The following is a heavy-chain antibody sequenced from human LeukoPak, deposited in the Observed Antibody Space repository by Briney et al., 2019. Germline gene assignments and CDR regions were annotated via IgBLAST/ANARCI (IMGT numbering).Heavy chain of an antibody. CDR1: GYTFNSYG. CDR2: ISAYDGST. Sequence: ASVKVSCKASGYTFNSYGINWVRQAPGQGLQWMGWISAYDGSTHYAQDLQGRVTMTTDTFTSTAYMELRSLKTDDTAMYYCARDIAAAGTFDYWGQGTLVTVSS. CDR3: ARDIAAAGTFDY. V-gene: IGHV1-18*01. J-gene: IGHJ4*02. D-gene: IGHD6-13*01.